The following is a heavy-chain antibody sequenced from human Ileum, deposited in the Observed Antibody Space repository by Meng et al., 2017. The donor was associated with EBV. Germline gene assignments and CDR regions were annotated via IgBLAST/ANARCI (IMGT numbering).Heavy chain of an antibody. CDR3: ARPQEGGRYYSPWDS. J-gene: IGHJ4*02. CDR1: GFTLSDHY. Sequence: VHLVDAGGGLVKPGGSLRLSCAASGFTLSDHYMRGIRQAAGKGLEWVSHADSVKGRFTISRDNAKSSMCLQMSGLRAEDTAVYYCARPQEGGRYYSPWDSWGQGTLVTVSS. V-gene: IGHV3-11*01. D-gene: IGHD1-26*01.